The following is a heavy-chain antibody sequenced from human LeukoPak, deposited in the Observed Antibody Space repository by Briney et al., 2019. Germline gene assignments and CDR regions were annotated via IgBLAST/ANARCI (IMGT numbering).Heavy chain of an antibody. CDR2: INPNSGGT. V-gene: IGHV1-2*02. CDR1: GYTFTGYY. D-gene: IGHD2-2*01. J-gene: IGHJ4*02. Sequence: GASVKVSCKASGYTFTGYYMHWVRQAPGQGLEWMGWINPNSGGTSYAQKFQGRVTMTRDTSISTAYMELSRLRSDDTAVYYCARAGSSSFSYQSHWGQGTLVTVSS. CDR3: ARAGSSSFSYQSH.